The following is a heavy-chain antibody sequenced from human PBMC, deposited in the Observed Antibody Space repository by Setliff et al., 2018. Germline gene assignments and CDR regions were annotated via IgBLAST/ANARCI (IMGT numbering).Heavy chain of an antibody. CDR1: GFTLSNAW. D-gene: IGHD6-19*01. J-gene: IGHJ6*02. CDR2: IKSKPDGGAA. V-gene: IGHV3-15*01. Sequence: LRLSCAASGFTLSNAWMIWVRQAPGKGLEWVGQIKSKPDGGAAEYASPVRGRFTISRDDSKSTLYLQMSSLKTEDTAVYYCATPALYSTGWFGYHGMDVWGQGTTVTVSS. CDR3: ATPALYSTGWFGYHGMDV.